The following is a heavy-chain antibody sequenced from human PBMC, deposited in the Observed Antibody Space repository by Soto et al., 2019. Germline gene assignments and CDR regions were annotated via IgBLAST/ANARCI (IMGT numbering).Heavy chain of an antibody. CDR1: GWTLNRYT. J-gene: IGHJ5*02. Sequence: GERLRGYCGSSGWTLNRYTKSWVRQAPGKGLEWVSAISGSGGSTYYADSVKGRFTISRDNSKNTLYLQMNSLRAEDTAVYYCAKAAYSSGWYPENWFDPWGQGTLVTVSS. CDR3: AKAAYSSGWYPENWFDP. CDR2: ISGSGGST. V-gene: IGHV3-23*01. D-gene: IGHD6-19*01.